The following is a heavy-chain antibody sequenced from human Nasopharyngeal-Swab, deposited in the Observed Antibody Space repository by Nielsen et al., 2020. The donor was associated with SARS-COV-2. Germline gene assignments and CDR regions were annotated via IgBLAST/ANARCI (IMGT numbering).Heavy chain of an antibody. CDR3: VREGIVVSGYYYYYGMDV. D-gene: IGHD6-19*01. CDR2: ISSTSSYI. Sequence: GESLKISCVASGFTFSSHSMNWVRQAPGKELEWVSSISSTSSYIYYADSVKGRFTISRDNAKNSLYLQMNSLRAEDTAVYYCVREGIVVSGYYYYYGMDVWGQGTTVTVSS. V-gene: IGHV3-21*01. CDR1: GFTFSSHS. J-gene: IGHJ6*02.